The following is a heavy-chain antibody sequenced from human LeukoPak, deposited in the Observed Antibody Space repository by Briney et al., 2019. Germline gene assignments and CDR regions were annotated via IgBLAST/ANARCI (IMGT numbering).Heavy chain of an antibody. CDR1: GGSISSGSYY. CDR3: ARGISGEFDY. V-gene: IGHV4-61*02. D-gene: IGHD6-19*01. Sequence: SQTLSLTCTVSGGSISSGSYYWSWLRQPAGKGLEWIGRIYTSGSTNYNPSLKSRVTISVDTSKNQFSLKLSSVTAADTAVYYCARGISGEFDYWGQGTLVTVSS. CDR2: IYTSGST. J-gene: IGHJ4*02.